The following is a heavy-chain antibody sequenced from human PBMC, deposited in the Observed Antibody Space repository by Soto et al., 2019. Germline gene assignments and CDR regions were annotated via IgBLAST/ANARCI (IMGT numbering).Heavy chain of an antibody. V-gene: IGHV4-38-2*01. D-gene: IGHD4-17*01. CDR1: GYSISSGYY. CDR2: MYHSGAT. Sequence: KPSETLSLTCAVSGYSISSGYYWGWIRQPPGKGLEWIGSMYHSGATYYNPSLKSRVTISVDTSKNQFSLKLNSVTAADTAVYYCARFLVTTVTTGAGLFDPWGPGTQVTVSS. CDR3: ARFLVTTVTTGAGLFDP. J-gene: IGHJ5*02.